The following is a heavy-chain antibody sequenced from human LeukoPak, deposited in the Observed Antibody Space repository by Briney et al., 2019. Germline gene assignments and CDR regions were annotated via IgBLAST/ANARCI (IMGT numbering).Heavy chain of an antibody. CDR2: ISSSGSTI. CDR3: AIHCSSTSCYLALYYYYGMDV. J-gene: IGHJ6*02. CDR1: GFTFSDYY. Sequence: GGSLRLSCAASGFTFSDYYMSWIRQAPGKGLEWVSYISSSGSTIYYADSVKGRFTISRDNAKNSLYLQMNSLRAEDTAVCYCAIHCSSTSCYLALYYYYGMDVWGQGTTVTVSS. D-gene: IGHD2-2*01. V-gene: IGHV3-11*01.